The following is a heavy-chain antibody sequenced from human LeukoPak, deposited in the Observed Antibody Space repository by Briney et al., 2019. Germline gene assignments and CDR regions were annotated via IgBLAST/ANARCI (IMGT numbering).Heavy chain of an antibody. J-gene: IGHJ4*02. CDR3: ATGRGVTRIDY. D-gene: IGHD5-18*01. Sequence: GGSLRLSCAASGFTFSSNWMHWVRQAPGKGLVWVSRINSDASSTSYADSVKGRFTISRDNAKNTLYLQMDSLRPEDTAVYYRATGRGVTRIDYWGQGTLVAVSS. CDR1: GFTFSSNW. CDR2: INSDASST. V-gene: IGHV3-74*01.